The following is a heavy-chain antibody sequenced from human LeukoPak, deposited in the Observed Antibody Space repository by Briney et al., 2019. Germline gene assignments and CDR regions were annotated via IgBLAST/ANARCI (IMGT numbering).Heavy chain of an antibody. CDR3: SRDRRQAGSNCFDP. CDR2: IYYSGST. CDR1: GVSISSYY. V-gene: IGHV4-59*01. J-gene: IGHJ5*02. D-gene: IGHD3-10*01. Sequence: SETLSLTCTVYGVSISSYYWSWVRQPPGKGLEWVGYIYYSGSTNYNPSLKSRVTISVDPSKNQFSLKLSSVTAADTAVYYCSRDRRQAGSNCFDPWGQGTLVTVSS.